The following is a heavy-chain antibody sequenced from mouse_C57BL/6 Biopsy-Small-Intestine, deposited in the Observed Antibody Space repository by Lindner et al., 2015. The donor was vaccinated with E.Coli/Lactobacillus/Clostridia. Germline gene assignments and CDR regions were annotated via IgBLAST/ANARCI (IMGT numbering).Heavy chain of an antibody. CDR2: IDPEDGET. V-gene: IGHV1-18*01. CDR1: GYTLTDLS. J-gene: IGHJ3*01. CDR3: ATFKPQIYSGSDYNAFDI. Sequence: SVKVSCKVSGYTLTDLSMHWVRQAPGKGLEWMGGIDPEDGETIYAQKFQGRATMTEDTSTDTVYMELISLRSEDTAVYYCATFKPQIYSGSDYNAFDIWGQGTMVTVS. D-gene: IGHD1-3*01.